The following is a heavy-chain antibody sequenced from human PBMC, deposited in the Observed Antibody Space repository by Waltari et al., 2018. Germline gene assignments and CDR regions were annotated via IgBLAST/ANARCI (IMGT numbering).Heavy chain of an antibody. CDR2: IRSKAYGGTT. D-gene: IGHD3-3*01. Sequence: EVQLVESGGGLVQPGRSLRLSCTASGFTFGDYAMSWVRQAPGKGREWVGFIRSKAYGGTTEYAASVKGRFTISRDDSKSIAYLQMNSLKTEDTAVYYCTAGSVLRFLEWSDFDYWGQGTLVTVSS. J-gene: IGHJ4*02. CDR1: GFTFGDYA. V-gene: IGHV3-49*04. CDR3: TAGSVLRFLEWSDFDY.